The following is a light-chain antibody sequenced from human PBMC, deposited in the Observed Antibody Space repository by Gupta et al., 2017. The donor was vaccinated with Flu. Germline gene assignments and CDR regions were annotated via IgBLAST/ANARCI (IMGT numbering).Light chain of an antibody. V-gene: IGLV2-8*01. Sequence: GQSVTISCTGTSSDVGGYNYVSWYQQHPGKAPKLIIYEVNKRPSGVPDRFSGSKSGTTASMTVSGLLAEDEADYYCCSYGGSKFFGGGTKLTVL. CDR2: EVN. J-gene: IGLJ2*01. CDR3: CSYGGSKF. CDR1: SSDVGGYNY.